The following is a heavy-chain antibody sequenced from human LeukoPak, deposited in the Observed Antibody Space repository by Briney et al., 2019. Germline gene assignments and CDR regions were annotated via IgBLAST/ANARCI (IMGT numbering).Heavy chain of an antibody. CDR1: GGSITGCY. J-gene: IGHJ3*01. Sequence: PSETLSLTCTVSGGSITGCYWSWIRQPPGKGLEWIGYVFYSGGTLYNPSVNSRVSISVDTSKTQFSLKLTSVTAADTAVYYCARHITVTYDAFDLWGRGTMVTVSS. CDR2: VFYSGGT. CDR3: ARHITVTYDAFDL. D-gene: IGHD6-19*01. V-gene: IGHV4-59*08.